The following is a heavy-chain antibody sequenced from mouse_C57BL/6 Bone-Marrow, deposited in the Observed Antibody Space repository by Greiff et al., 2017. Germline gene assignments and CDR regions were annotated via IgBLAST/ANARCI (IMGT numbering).Heavy chain of an antibody. CDR2: IDPSDSYT. J-gene: IGHJ4*01. Sequence: VQLQQPGAELVMPGASVKLSCKASGYTFTSYWMHWVKQRPGQGLEWIGEIDPSDSYTNYNQKFKGKSTLTVDKSSSTAYMQLSSLTSEDSAVYDCAREVGEGARDYGGQGNSVTVTA. CDR1: GYTFTSYW. V-gene: IGHV1-69*01. D-gene: IGHD1-1*02. CDR3: AREVGEGARDY.